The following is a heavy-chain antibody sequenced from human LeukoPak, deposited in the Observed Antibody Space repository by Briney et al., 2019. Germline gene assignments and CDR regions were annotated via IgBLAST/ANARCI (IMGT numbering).Heavy chain of an antibody. CDR1: GFTFSSYG. J-gene: IGHJ4*02. CDR2: IYSGGNT. Sequence: SGRSLRLSCAASGFTFSSYGMHWVRQAPGKGLEWVSIIYSGGNTYYADSVKGRFTISRDNSKNTLYLQMSSLRAEDTAIYYCARQQDATNPGYWGQGTLVTVSS. CDR3: ARQQDATNPGY. V-gene: IGHV3-66*04. D-gene: IGHD1/OR15-1a*01.